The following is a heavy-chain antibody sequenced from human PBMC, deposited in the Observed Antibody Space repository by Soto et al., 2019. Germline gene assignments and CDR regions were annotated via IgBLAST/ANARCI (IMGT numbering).Heavy chain of an antibody. CDR3: ARRYCTNGVCYKADYFDY. J-gene: IGHJ4*02. V-gene: IGHV4-34*01. CDR1: GGSFSGYY. CDR2: INHSGST. Sequence: PSETLSLTCAVYGGSFSGYYWSWIRQPPGKGLEWIGEINHSGSTNYNPSLKSRVTISVDTSKNQFSLKLSSVTAADTAVYYCARRYCTNGVCYKADYFDYWGQGTLVTVSS. D-gene: IGHD2-8*01.